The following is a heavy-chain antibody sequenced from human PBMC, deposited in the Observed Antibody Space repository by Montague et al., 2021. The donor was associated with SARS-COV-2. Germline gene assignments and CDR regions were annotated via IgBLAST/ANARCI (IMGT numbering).Heavy chain of an antibody. CDR3: ARLPYDNSYGMDV. D-gene: IGHD3-9*01. J-gene: IGHJ6*02. Sequence: SETRSLTCTVSGGSISTYYWNWTRQFPGKGLEWIGYIDYSGSTNYNPSLQSRVIISVDRSKIQFSLKLNSVTAADTAIYYCARLPYDNSYGMDVWGQGTTVTVSS. CDR1: GGSISTYY. CDR2: IDYSGST. V-gene: IGHV4-59*01.